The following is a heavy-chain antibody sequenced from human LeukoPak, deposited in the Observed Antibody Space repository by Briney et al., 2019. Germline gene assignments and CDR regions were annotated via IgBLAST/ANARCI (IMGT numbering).Heavy chain of an antibody. CDR1: GFIFRDFS. CDR3: ARGLMGGYPYFEN. V-gene: IGHV3-7*03. J-gene: IGHJ4*02. Sequence: GGSLRLSCSVSGFIFRDFSMSWVRQAPGKGLEWVAKMNEYGSEIFYVDSVKGRFTISRDNAKNSLYLQMNSLGAEDTAFYYCARGLMGGYPYFENWGQGTLVTVSS. D-gene: IGHD3-22*01. CDR2: MNEYGSEI.